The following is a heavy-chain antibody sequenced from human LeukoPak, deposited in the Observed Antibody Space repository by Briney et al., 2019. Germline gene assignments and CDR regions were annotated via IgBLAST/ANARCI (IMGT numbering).Heavy chain of an antibody. Sequence: GGSLRLSCAASGFTFSSYAMSWVRQAPGKGLEWVSAISGSGGSTYYADSVKGRFTISRDNSKNTLYLQMNSLRAEDTAVYYCARELQQYDYVWGSYRLGYWGQGTLVTVSS. CDR3: ARELQQYDYVWGSYRLGY. CDR2: ISGSGGST. CDR1: GFTFSSYA. J-gene: IGHJ4*02. V-gene: IGHV3-23*01. D-gene: IGHD3-16*02.